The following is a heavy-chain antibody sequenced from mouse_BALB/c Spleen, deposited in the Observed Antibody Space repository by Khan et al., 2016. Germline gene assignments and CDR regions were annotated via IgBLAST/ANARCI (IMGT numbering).Heavy chain of an antibody. D-gene: IGHD1-1*01. J-gene: IGHJ3*01. V-gene: IGHV4-1*02. CDR2: INSDSSTI. Sequence: EVKLLESGGGLVQPGGSLKLSCAASGFDFSRYWMNWVRQAPGKGLEWIGEINSDSSTINYTPSLKDKFIISRDHAKNTLYLQMSKVRSEDTALYYCAREDYYACFPYWGQETLVTVAA. CDR3: AREDYYACFPY. CDR1: GFDFSRYW.